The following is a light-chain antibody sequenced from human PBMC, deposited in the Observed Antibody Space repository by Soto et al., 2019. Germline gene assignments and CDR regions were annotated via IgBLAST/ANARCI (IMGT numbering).Light chain of an antibody. V-gene: IGLV2-8*01. CDR1: SSDVGGYNY. CDR3: SSYAGSTRYV. Sequence: QSLLTQPPSVSGSPGQSVTISCTGSSSDVGGYNYVSWYQQHPGKAPKLMIYEVSKRPSGVPDRFSGSKSGNTASLTVSGLQAEDEADYYCSSYAGSTRYVFGTGTSHRP. CDR2: EVS. J-gene: IGLJ1*01.